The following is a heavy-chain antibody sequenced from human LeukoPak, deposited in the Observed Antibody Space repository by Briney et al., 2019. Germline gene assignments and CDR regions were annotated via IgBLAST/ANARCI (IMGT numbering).Heavy chain of an antibody. J-gene: IGHJ4*02. D-gene: IGHD3-22*01. Sequence: GESLKISCKGSGYSFNTHWISWVRQMPGEGPEWMGRIHPSDSDTNYSPSFQGHVTFSTDKSISTAYLQWTSLKASDTAIYFCARHYYNDNTLLDFWGQGTLVTVSS. CDR3: ARHYYNDNTLLDF. CDR2: IHPSDSDT. CDR1: GYSFNTHW. V-gene: IGHV5-10-1*01.